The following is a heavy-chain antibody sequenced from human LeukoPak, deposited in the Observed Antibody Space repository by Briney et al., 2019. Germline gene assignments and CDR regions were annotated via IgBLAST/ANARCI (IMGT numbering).Heavy chain of an antibody. D-gene: IGHD2-15*01. V-gene: IGHV3-21*01. Sequence: GGSLRLSCAASGFTVSSNYMIWVRQAPGKGLVWVSSLSSSSSYIYYADSVKGRFTISRDNAKNSLYLQMNSLRAEDTAVYYCARGEGGSGTADVFDIWRQGTMVTVSS. CDR1: GFTVSSNY. CDR3: ARGEGGSGTADVFDI. J-gene: IGHJ3*02. CDR2: LSSSSSYI.